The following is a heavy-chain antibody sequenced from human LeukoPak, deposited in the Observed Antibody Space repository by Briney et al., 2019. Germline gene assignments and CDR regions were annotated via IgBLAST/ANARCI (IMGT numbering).Heavy chain of an antibody. CDR3: ARRRNMRSPFDY. CDR1: GDSFSSYY. J-gene: IGHJ4*02. V-gene: IGHV4-34*01. D-gene: IGHD2/OR15-2a*01. Sequence: SETLSLTCTFSGDSFSSYYWSWIRQPPGKGLEWIGEINHSGSTNYNPSLKSRVTISVDTSKNQFSLKLSSVTAADTAVYYCARRRNMRSPFDYWGQGTLVTVSS. CDR2: INHSGST.